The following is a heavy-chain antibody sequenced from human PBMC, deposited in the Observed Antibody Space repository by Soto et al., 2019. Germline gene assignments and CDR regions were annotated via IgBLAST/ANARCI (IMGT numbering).Heavy chain of an antibody. CDR1: GGSISSGGYS. CDR2: IYHSGST. V-gene: IGHV4-30-2*01. D-gene: IGHD6-6*01. J-gene: IGHJ4*02. Sequence: QLQLQESGSGLVKPSQTLSLTCAVSGGSISSGGYSWSWIRQPPGKGLEWIGYIYHSGSTYYNPSLKSRVTIAVDRSKNQSSLRLSSVTAADTAVYYCAGGIAARPLGYWGQGTLVTVSS. CDR3: AGGIAARPLGY.